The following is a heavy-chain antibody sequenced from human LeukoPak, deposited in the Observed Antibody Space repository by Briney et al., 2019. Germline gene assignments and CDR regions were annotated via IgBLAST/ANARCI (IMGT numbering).Heavy chain of an antibody. V-gene: IGHV1-18*01. CDR3: ARDGGITMVRGQGYLIIDY. CDR2: ISAYNGNT. Sequence: ASVKVSCKASGYTFTSYGISWVRQAPGQGLEWMGWISAYNGNTNYAQKLQGRVTMTTDTSTSTAYMELRSLRSDDTAVYYCARDGGITMVRGQGYLIIDYWGQGTLVTVSS. J-gene: IGHJ4*02. D-gene: IGHD3-10*01. CDR1: GYTFTSYG.